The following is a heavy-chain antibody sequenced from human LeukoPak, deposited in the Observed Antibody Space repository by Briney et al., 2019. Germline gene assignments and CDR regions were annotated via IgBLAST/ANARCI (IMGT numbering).Heavy chain of an antibody. V-gene: IGHV3-30*03. J-gene: IGHJ4*02. CDR3: ARPNDYYDSSGQYYFDY. CDR2: ISYDGG. CDR1: GLTFADYY. D-gene: IGHD3-22*01. Sequence: GGSLRLSCAASGLTFADYYMSWLRQAPGKGLEWVAVISYDGGYYADSVKGRFTISRDNSKNTLNLQMNSLRAEDTAVYYCARPNDYYDSSGQYYFDYWGQGTLVTVSS.